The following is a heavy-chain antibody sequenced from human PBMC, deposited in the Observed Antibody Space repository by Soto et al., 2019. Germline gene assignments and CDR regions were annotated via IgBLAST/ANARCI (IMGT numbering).Heavy chain of an antibody. J-gene: IGHJ5*01. CDR3: VRGFHRYDS. D-gene: IGHD3-3*01. V-gene: IGHV1-18*01. CDR1: GYTFTNSE. CDR2: INTYNGNT. Sequence: QVQMVQSGTEVKRPGASVTISCKTSGYTFTNSEISWVRQAPGRSLEWMGWINTYNGNTNFAQNLQGRVTLTKDTSTSTAYMELRSLTSDDTALYYCVRGFHRYDSWGQGTLVTVSS.